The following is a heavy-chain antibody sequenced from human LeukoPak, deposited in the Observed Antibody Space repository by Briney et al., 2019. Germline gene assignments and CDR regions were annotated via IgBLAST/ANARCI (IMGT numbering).Heavy chain of an antibody. Sequence: QPGGSLRLSCAASGFTFDDYAMHWVRQAPGKGLEWVSLISGDGGSTYYADSVKGRFTISRDNSKNTLYLQMNSLRAEDTAVYYCAKDRSGGTVKLFDYWGQGTLVTVSS. J-gene: IGHJ4*02. V-gene: IGHV3-43*02. CDR1: GFTFDDYA. D-gene: IGHD4-17*01. CDR2: ISGDGGST. CDR3: AKDRSGGTVKLFDY.